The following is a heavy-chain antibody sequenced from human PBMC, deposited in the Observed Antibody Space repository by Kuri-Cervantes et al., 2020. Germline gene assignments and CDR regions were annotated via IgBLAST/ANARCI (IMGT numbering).Heavy chain of an antibody. Sequence: GGSLRLSCAASGFSFIYYDMHWVRQTAGRGLEWLSRITTNGDTYYVDSVMGRFTISRDNAKASLFLEMKSLRPGDTAVYYCARNSGSSYFDYWGQGTLVTVSS. J-gene: IGHJ4*02. CDR2: ITTNGDT. CDR3: ARNSGSSYFDY. D-gene: IGHD1-26*01. CDR1: GFSFIYYD. V-gene: IGHV3-13*01.